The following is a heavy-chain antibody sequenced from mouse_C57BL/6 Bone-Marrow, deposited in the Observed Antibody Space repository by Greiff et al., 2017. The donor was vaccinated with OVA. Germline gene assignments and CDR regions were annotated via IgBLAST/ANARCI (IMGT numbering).Heavy chain of an antibody. CDR2: IDPEDGET. V-gene: IGHV14-2*01. CDR3: VLGVYYDYDVVFDY. D-gene: IGHD2-4*01. J-gene: IGHJ2*01. Sequence: VQLQQSGAELVKPGASVKLSCTASGFNIKDYYMHWVKQSTEQGLEWIGRIDPEDGETKYAPKFQGKDTITADTTSNTAYLQLSSLTSEDTAVYYCVLGVYYDYDVVFDYWGQGTTLTVSS. CDR1: GFNIKDYY.